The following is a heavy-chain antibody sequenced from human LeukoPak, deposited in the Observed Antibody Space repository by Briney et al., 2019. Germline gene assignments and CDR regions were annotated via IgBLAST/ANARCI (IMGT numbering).Heavy chain of an antibody. Sequence: GGSLRLSCAASGFTFSTYAMSWVRQAPGKGLEWVSSISSSSSYIYYADSVKGRFTISRDNAKNSLYLQMNSLSAEDTAVYYCARESGYDDNWFDPWGQGTLVTVSS. CDR1: GFTFSTYA. CDR2: ISSSSSYI. CDR3: ARESGYDDNWFDP. J-gene: IGHJ5*02. V-gene: IGHV3-21*01. D-gene: IGHD5-12*01.